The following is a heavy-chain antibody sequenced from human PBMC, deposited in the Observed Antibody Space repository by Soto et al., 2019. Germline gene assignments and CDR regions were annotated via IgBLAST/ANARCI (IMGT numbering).Heavy chain of an antibody. CDR3: ARGGYYYDSSVYYRPFDY. D-gene: IGHD3-22*01. V-gene: IGHV1-8*01. Sequence: QVPLVQSGAEVKKPGASVKVSCKSSGYTFTSYDINWVRQATGQGLEWMGWMNPNSGNTGYAQKFQGRVTMTRSTNISTAYMEMSSLRSEATAFYYCARGGYYYDSSVYYRPFDYWGQGTMVTVSS. J-gene: IGHJ4*02. CDR1: GYTFTSYD. CDR2: MNPNSGNT.